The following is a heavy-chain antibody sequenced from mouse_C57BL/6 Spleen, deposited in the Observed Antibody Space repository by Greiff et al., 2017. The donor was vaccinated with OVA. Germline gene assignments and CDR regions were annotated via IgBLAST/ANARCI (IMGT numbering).Heavy chain of an antibody. V-gene: IGHV1-80*01. CDR3: ARLLRERYFDY. CDR2: IYPGDGGT. J-gene: IGHJ2*01. Sequence: VQLQESGAELVKPGASVKISCKASGYAFSSYWMTWVKPRPGKGLEWIGQIYPGDGGTTYNGKFKGQAPLTADKSSSTAYMQLSSLTSEDSAVYFCARLLRERYFDYWGQGTTLTVSS. D-gene: IGHD1-1*01. CDR1: GYAFSSYW.